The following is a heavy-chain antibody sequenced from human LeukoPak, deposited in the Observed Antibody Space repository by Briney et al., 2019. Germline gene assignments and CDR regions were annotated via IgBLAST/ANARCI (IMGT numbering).Heavy chain of an antibody. CDR2: IIPIFGTA. Sequence: ASVKVSCKASGGTFSSYAISWVRQAPGQGLEWMGGIIPIFGTANYAQKFQGRVTITADESTCTAYMELSSLRSEDTAVYYCARETLNCSGGSCHEKHLNNWFDPWGQGTLVTVSS. J-gene: IGHJ5*02. V-gene: IGHV1-69*01. CDR3: ARETLNCSGGSCHEKHLNNWFDP. D-gene: IGHD2-15*01. CDR1: GGTFSSYA.